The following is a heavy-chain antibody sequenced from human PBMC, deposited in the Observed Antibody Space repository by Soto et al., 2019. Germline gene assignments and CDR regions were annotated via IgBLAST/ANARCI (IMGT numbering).Heavy chain of an antibody. J-gene: IGHJ5*02. CDR3: ARWHRGAAAGPFDP. D-gene: IGHD6-13*01. CDR2: IYYSGST. Sequence: SETLSLTCTVSGGSISSYYWSWIRQPPGKGLEWIGYIYYSGSTNYNPSLKSRVTISVDTSKNQFSLKLSSVTAADTAVYYCARWHRGAAAGPFDPWGQGTLVTVSS. CDR1: GGSISSYY. V-gene: IGHV4-59*01.